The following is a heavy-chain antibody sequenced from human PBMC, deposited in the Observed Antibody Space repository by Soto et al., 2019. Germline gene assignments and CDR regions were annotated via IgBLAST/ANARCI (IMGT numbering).Heavy chain of an antibody. J-gene: IGHJ4*02. CDR2: MSDDGTEK. V-gene: IGHV3-30-3*01. D-gene: IGHD1-1*01. Sequence: PGGSLRLSCAPSGFTFINFAMNWVRQAPGKGLEWVAFMSDDGTEKYLEDSVKGRFTISRDNAKKTFFLEMNSLRHDDTAVYYCARAVNWKCMDGRDVGGQGTMLRVS. CDR1: GFTFINFA. CDR3: ARAVNWKCMDGRDV.